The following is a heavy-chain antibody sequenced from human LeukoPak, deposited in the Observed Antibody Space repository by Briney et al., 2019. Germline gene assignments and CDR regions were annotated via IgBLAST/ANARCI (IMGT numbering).Heavy chain of an antibody. Sequence: PSETLSLTCTVSGGSISSYYWSWIRQPPGKGLEWIGYIYYSGSANHNPSLKSRVTISVDTSKNHFSLKMRSVTAADPAVYYCARDLLRSSSGWFDYWGQGNLVTVSS. V-gene: IGHV4-59*12. J-gene: IGHJ4*02. CDR2: IYYSGSA. CDR3: ARDLLRSSSGWFDY. CDR1: GGSISSYY. D-gene: IGHD6-19*01.